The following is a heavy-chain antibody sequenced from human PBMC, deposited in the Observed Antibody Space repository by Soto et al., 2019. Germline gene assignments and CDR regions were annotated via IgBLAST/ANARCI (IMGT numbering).Heavy chain of an antibody. Sequence: QVQLVQSGAEVKKPGSSVKVSCKASGGTFSSYAISWVRQAPGQGLEWMGGIIPIFGTANYAPKFQGRVTITADESTSTAYMELSRLRSEDTAVYYCARDVLIAVAGMMFDPWGQGTLVTVSS. V-gene: IGHV1-69*01. J-gene: IGHJ5*02. CDR3: ARDVLIAVAGMMFDP. CDR1: GGTFSSYA. D-gene: IGHD6-19*01. CDR2: IIPIFGTA.